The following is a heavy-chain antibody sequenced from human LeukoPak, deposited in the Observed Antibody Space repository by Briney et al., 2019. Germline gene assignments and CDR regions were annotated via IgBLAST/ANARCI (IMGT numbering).Heavy chain of an antibody. D-gene: IGHD5-18*01. CDR3: AREGASASSGYFFDY. CDR1: RFAFSTYW. J-gene: IGHJ4*02. Sequence: PGGSLRLSCAASRFAFSTYWMSWARQAPGKGLEWVAVISYDGSNKYYADSVKGRFTISRDNSKNTLYLQMNSLRAEDTAVYYCAREGASASSGYFFDYWGQGSLVTVSS. V-gene: IGHV3-30-3*01. CDR2: ISYDGSNK.